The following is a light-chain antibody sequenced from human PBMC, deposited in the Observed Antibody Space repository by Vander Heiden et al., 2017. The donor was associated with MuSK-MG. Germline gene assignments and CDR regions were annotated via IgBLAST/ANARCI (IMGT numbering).Light chain of an antibody. J-gene: IGKJ5*01. CDR2: DAS. Sequence: EIVLTQSPATLSLSPGERATLSCRASQGVSSYLAWYQQKPGQAPRLLIYDASNRATGIPDRFSGSGYGTDFTLTSSSREPEDFAAYYWQHRSTLNLFGQGTRLEIQ. V-gene: IGKV3D-11*01. CDR1: QGVSSY. CDR3: QHRSTLNL.